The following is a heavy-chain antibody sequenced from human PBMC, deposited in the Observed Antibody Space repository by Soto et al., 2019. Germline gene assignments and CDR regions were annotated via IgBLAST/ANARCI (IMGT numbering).Heavy chain of an antibody. CDR1: GFTFSSYA. V-gene: IGHV3-23*01. Sequence: GGSLRLSCAASGFTFSSYAMTWVRQAPGKGLEWVSSISVSGDNTYYADSVKGRFTISRDDSKNTFYLQMSSLRADDTAEYYCAKAGTHSYFDYWGQGTLVTVSS. CDR3: AKAGTHSYFDY. D-gene: IGHD1-1*01. J-gene: IGHJ4*02. CDR2: ISVSGDNT.